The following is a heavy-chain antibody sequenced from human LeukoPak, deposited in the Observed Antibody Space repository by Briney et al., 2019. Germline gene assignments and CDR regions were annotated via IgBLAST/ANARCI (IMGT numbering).Heavy chain of an antibody. J-gene: IGHJ6*03. D-gene: IGHD2-15*01. CDR2: ISAYNGNT. CDR3: ARPVGYCSGGSCYYYYMDV. V-gene: IGHV1-18*01. CDR1: GYTFTSYG. Sequence: GASVKVSCKASGYTFTSYGISWVRQAPGQGLEWMGWISAYNGNTNYAQKLQGRVTITTDTSTSTAYMELRSLRSDDTAVYYCARPVGYCSGGSCYYYYMDVWGKGTTVTVSS.